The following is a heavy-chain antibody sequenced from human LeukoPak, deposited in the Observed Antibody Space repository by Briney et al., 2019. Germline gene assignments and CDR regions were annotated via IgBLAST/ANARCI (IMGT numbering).Heavy chain of an antibody. CDR2: IYASGST. V-gene: IGHV4-4*07. D-gene: IGHD3-22*01. CDR1: GGSISSYY. CDR3: ARAYYNYYDSSGPEVGAFDI. Sequence: SETLSLTCTVSGGSISSYYWSWIRQPAGKGLEWIGRIYASGSTNYNPSLKSRVTMSVDTSKNQFSLKLSSVTAADTAVYYCARAYYNYYDSSGPEVGAFDIWGQGTMVTVSS. J-gene: IGHJ3*02.